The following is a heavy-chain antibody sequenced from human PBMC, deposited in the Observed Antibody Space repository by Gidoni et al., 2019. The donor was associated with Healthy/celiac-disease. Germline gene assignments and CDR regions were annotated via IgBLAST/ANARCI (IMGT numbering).Heavy chain of an antibody. J-gene: IGHJ5*02. CDR1: GYTFPGHS. D-gene: IGHD2-2*01. V-gene: IGHV1-2*02. Sequence: QVQLVQSGAEVKKPGASVKVSCTASGYTFPGHSMHWVRQAPGQGLEWMGWINPNSGGTNYAQKFQGRVTMTRDTSISTAYMELSRLRSDDTAVYYCAREENSSTSGENWFDPWGQGTLVTVSS. CDR3: AREENSSTSGENWFDP. CDR2: INPNSGGT.